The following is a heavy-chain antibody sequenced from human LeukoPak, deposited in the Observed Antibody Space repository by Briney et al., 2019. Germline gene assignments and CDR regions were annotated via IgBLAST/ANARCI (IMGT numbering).Heavy chain of an antibody. V-gene: IGHV3-7*03. Sequence: GGSLRLSCAASGFTFGSCWMNWVRQTPGKGLEWVANINQDGSQKFYVDSVKGRFTISRDNANNSLYLQMNSLETEDTAVYFCTRGSGPSKPNWFDPWGQGTLVTVSS. CDR3: TRGSGPSKPNWFDP. CDR1: GFTFGSCW. D-gene: IGHD1-14*01. J-gene: IGHJ5*02. CDR2: INQDGSQK.